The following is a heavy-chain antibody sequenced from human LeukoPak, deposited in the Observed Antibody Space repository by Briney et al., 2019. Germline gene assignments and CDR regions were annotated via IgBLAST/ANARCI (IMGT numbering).Heavy chain of an antibody. CDR1: GFTFSSYW. D-gene: IGHD6-19*01. Sequence: GGSLRLSCAASGFTFSSYWMSWVRQAPGKGLEWVANIKQDGSEKYYVDSVKGRFTISRDNAKNSLYLQMNGLRAEDTAVYYCASPTNGGWYAYWGQGTLVTVSS. CDR3: ASPTNGGWYAY. V-gene: IGHV3-7*03. J-gene: IGHJ4*02. CDR2: IKQDGSEK.